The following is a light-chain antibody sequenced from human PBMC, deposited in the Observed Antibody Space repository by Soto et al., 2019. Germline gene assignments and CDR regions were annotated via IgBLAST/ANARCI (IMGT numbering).Light chain of an antibody. Sequence: DIQMAQSPSSLSASVGDRVTITCRATQDISNHLNWYQQKPGKAPKLLINDASNLETGVPSRFSGSGSGTDFILTISSLQPEDFATYYCQQYENLPRTFGQGSKVEIK. J-gene: IGKJ1*01. CDR1: QDISNH. CDR2: DAS. V-gene: IGKV1-33*01. CDR3: QQYENLPRT.